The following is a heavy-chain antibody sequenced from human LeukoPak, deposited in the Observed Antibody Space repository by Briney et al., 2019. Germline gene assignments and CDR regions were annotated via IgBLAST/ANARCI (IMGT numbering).Heavy chain of an antibody. D-gene: IGHD6-6*01. CDR3: ARSIAPYSSSSSCGY. V-gene: IGHV1-46*01. J-gene: IGHJ4*02. CDR2: INPSGGST. Sequence: GASVKVSCKASGYTFTSYDINWVRQAPGQGLEWMGIINPSGGSTSYAQKFQGRVTMTGDMSTSTVYMELSSLRSEDTAVYYCARSIAPYSSSSSCGYWGQGTLVTVSS. CDR1: GYTFTSYD.